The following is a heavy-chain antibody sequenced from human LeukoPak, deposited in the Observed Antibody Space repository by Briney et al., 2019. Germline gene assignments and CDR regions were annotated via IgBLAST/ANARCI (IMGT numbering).Heavy chain of an antibody. V-gene: IGHV3-11*04. CDR2: ISSSGSTI. Sequence: GGSLRLSCAASGFTFSDYYMSWIRQAPGKGLEWVSYISSSGSTIYYADSVKGRFTISRDNAKNSLYLQMNSLRAEDTAVYYCARVGSLRDGSGSYYNVYYYYMDVWGKGTTVTVSS. CDR3: ARVGSLRDGSGSYYNVYYYYMDV. J-gene: IGHJ6*03. CDR1: GFTFSDYY. D-gene: IGHD3-10*01.